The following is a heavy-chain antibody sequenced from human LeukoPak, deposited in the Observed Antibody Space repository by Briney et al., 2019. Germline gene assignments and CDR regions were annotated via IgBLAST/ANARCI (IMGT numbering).Heavy chain of an antibody. CDR3: ARVTRGYSYGYGNYFDY. Sequence: SETLSLTCTVSGGSISSSSYYWGWIRQPPGKGLEWIGSIHYSGSTYNNPSLNSRVTISVDMSKNQLSLKLSSVTAADTAVYHCARVTRGYSYGYGNYFDYWGQGTLVTVSS. J-gene: IGHJ4*02. V-gene: IGHV4-39*01. CDR1: GGSISSSSYY. D-gene: IGHD5-18*01. CDR2: IHYSGST.